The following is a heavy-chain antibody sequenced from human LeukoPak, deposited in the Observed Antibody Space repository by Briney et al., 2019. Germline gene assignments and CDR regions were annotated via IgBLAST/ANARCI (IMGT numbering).Heavy chain of an antibody. Sequence: PGRSLRLSCAASGFTFSSYAMHWVRQAPGKGLEWVAVISYDGSNKYYADSVKGRFTISRDNSKNTLYLQMNSLRAEDTAVYYCARSDMYYDFWSGSPDYWGQGTLVTVSS. CDR3: ARSDMYYDFWSGSPDY. V-gene: IGHV3-30-3*01. CDR1: GFTFSSYA. J-gene: IGHJ4*02. CDR2: ISYDGSNK. D-gene: IGHD3-3*01.